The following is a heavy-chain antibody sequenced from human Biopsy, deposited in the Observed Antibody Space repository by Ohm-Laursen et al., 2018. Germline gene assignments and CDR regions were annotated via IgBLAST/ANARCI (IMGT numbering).Heavy chain of an antibody. CDR1: GFTFSGYA. CDR3: AKPADSYGSEFYFDY. V-gene: IGHV3-23*01. Sequence: GSLRLSCAAFGFTFSGYAMTWVRQAPGKGLEWVSVINTSGGSTHYAVSVKGRFTISRDNSKNTLYLRMNSLRAEDTAVYYCAKPADSYGSEFYFDYWGQGTLVTVSS. CDR2: INTSGGST. D-gene: IGHD4-17*01. J-gene: IGHJ4*02.